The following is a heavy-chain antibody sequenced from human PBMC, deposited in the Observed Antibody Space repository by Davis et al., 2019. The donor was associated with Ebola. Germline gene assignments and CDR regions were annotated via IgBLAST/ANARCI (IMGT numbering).Heavy chain of an antibody. J-gene: IGHJ4*02. Sequence: GGSLRLSCSASGFSFSDYTMHWVRQAPGKGLEYVSGIYEDGRTTHYADFVKGRFTISRDNSKYTLYLEMNSLRPEDTAVYYCLKDSGPKHFDGWEDRFDYWGQGALVTVPS. D-gene: IGHD1-26*01. CDR3: LKDSGPKHFDGWEDRFDY. CDR1: GFSFSDYT. CDR2: IYEDGRTT. V-gene: IGHV3-64D*06.